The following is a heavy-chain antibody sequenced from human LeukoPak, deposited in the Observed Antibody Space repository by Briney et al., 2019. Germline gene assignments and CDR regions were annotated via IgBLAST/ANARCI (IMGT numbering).Heavy chain of an antibody. V-gene: IGHV3-23*01. CDR1: GFTFNKYA. D-gene: IGHD6-13*01. CDR2: MSGNA. J-gene: IGHJ6*02. Sequence: GGSLRLSCAASGFTFNKYAMSWVRQGPGEGLEWVSAMSGNAYYADSVKGRFTISRDDSKNTLYLQMNSLRADDTAIYYCAKTTRYSNSPMDVWGQGTTVTVSS. CDR3: AKTTRYSNSPMDV.